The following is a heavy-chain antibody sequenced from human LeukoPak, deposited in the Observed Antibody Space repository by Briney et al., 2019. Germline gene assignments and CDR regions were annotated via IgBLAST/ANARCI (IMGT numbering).Heavy chain of an antibody. V-gene: IGHV3-23*01. J-gene: IGHJ4*02. CDR3: AKGAYDYIEMGYFDY. CDR2: IVASSGST. CDR1: GFSISNSA. Sequence: PGGSLRLSCAASGFSISNSAMSWVRQAPGKGLEWVSLIVASSGSTFYADSVKGRFTTSRDSSKNTLYLQMNSLRAEDMAVYYCAKGAYDYIEMGYFDYWGQGTLVTVSS. D-gene: IGHD5-12*01.